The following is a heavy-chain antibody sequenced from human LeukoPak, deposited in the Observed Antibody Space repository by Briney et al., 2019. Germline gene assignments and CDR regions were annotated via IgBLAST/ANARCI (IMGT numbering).Heavy chain of an antibody. Sequence: SGPALLKPTQTPTLTCTFSGFSLSTSGMCVSWIRQPPGKALEWLARIDWDDDKYYSTSLKTRLTISKDTSKNQVVLTMTNMDPVDTATYYCARMPYYYDSSGSDPRYYYYGMDVWGQGTTVTVSS. V-gene: IGHV2-70*11. D-gene: IGHD3-22*01. CDR3: ARMPYYYDSSGSDPRYYYYGMDV. CDR2: IDWDDDK. CDR1: GFSLSTSGMC. J-gene: IGHJ6*02.